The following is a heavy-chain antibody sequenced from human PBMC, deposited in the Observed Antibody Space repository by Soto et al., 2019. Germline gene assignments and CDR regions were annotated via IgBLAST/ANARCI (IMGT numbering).Heavy chain of an antibody. Sequence: VKVSCKASGYTFTGYYMHWVRQAPGQGLEWMGWINPNSGGTNYAQKFQGRVTMTRDTSISTAYMELSRLRSDDTAVYYCARDSTGADYGMDVWGQGTTVTVSS. J-gene: IGHJ6*02. CDR1: GYTFTGYY. D-gene: IGHD3-10*01. V-gene: IGHV1-2*02. CDR2: INPNSGGT. CDR3: ARDSTGADYGMDV.